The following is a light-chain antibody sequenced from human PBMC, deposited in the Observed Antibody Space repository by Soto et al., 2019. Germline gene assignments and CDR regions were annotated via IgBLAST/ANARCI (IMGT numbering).Light chain of an antibody. CDR3: QQYGSSGT. J-gene: IGKJ1*01. CDR2: GAT. Sequence: EIVLTQSPGTLSLSPGERATLSCRASQSVSKNYLAWYQQKPGQAHRLLIYGATNRATGIPDRFSGSGSGTDFTLTISRLEPEYLAVYYCQQYGSSGTFGQGTKVEIK. V-gene: IGKV3-20*01. CDR1: QSVSKNY.